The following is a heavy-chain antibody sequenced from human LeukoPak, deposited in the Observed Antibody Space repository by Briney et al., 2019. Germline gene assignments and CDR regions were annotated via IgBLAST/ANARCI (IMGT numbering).Heavy chain of an antibody. CDR1: GGSISSRNW. D-gene: IGHD6-13*01. CDR2: IYHSGST. CDR3: AREYIAAAHNPLGELDY. V-gene: IGHV4-4*02. Sequence: SETLSLTCAVSGGSISSRNWWSWVRQPPGKGLEWIGEIYHSGSTNYNPSLKSRVTISVDTSKNQFSLKLSSVTAADTAVYYCAREYIAAAHNPLGELDYWGQGTLVTVSS. J-gene: IGHJ4*02.